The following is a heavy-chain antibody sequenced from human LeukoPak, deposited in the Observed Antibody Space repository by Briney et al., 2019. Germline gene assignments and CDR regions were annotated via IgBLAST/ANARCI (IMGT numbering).Heavy chain of an antibody. CDR3: ARHVGIAAAGTLGYHYMDV. CDR1: GYSFTRYW. V-gene: IGHV5-51*01. D-gene: IGHD6-13*01. CDR2: VYPGDSDT. J-gene: IGHJ6*03. Sequence: GESLKISCKGSGYSFTRYWIGWVRQMPGKGLEWMGIVYPGDSDTRYSPSFQGQVTISADKSISTAYLQWSSLKASDTAMYYCARHVGIAAAGTLGYHYMDVWGKGTTVTVSS.